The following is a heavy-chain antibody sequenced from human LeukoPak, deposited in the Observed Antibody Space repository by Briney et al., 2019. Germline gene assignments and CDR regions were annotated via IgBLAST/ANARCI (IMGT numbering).Heavy chain of an antibody. V-gene: IGHV3-66*01. J-gene: IGHJ4*02. CDR2: ICTGGST. CDR3: ARDLDD. Sequence: PGGSLRLSCAASGFTVSSSYMNWVRQAPGKGLEWVSLICTGGSTYYADSVKGRFTISRDNSKNTLYLQMNSLRAEDTAVYYCARDLDDWGQGTLVTVSS. CDR1: GFTVSSSY.